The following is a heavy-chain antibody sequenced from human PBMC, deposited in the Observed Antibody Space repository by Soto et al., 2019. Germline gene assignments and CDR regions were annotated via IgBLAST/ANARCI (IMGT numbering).Heavy chain of an antibody. D-gene: IGHD3-10*01. J-gene: IGHJ2*01. V-gene: IGHV4-39*01. CDR3: SRQTGTMVRGLIPGYFEA. CDR1: GGSISSSSYY. CDR2: IYFGGST. Sequence: QLQLHESGPGLVKPSETLSLTCTVSGGSISSSSYYWGWIRQLPGKGLEWIGNIYFGGSTYYNSSLQIRVNISIDTSTSNLALKLCSVTAADKAVYCCSRQTGTMVRGLIPGYFEAWGRGTLVTVSS.